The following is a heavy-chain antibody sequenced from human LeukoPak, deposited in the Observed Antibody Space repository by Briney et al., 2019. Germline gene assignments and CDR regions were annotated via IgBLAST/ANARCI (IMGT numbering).Heavy chain of an antibody. CDR1: GYTLTELS. V-gene: IGHV1-24*01. D-gene: IGHD1-26*01. Sequence: ASVKVSCKVPGYTLTELSMHWVRQAPGKGLEWMGGFDPEDGETIYAQKFQGRVTMTEDTSTDTAYMELSSLRSEDTAVYYCATDPYSGSYYGNYGMDVWGQGTTVTVSS. CDR3: ATDPYSGSYYGNYGMDV. CDR2: FDPEDGET. J-gene: IGHJ6*02.